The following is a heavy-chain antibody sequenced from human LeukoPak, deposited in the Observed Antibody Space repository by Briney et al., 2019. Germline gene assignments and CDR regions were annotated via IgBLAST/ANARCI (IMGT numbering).Heavy chain of an antibody. CDR3: ARVFRGYCSSTSCRKIDYYYYYYMDV. Sequence: ASVKVSCKASGYTFTSYYMHWVRQAPGQGLEWMGIINPSGGSTSYAQKFQGRVTMTRDTSTSTAYMELSSLRSEDTAVYYCARVFRGYCSSTSCRKIDYYYYYYMDVWGKGTTVTVSS. J-gene: IGHJ6*03. CDR2: INPSGGST. V-gene: IGHV1-46*01. D-gene: IGHD2-2*01. CDR1: GYTFTSYY.